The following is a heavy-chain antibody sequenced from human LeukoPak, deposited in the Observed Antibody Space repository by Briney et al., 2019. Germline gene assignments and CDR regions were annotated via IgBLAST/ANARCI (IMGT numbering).Heavy chain of an antibody. D-gene: IGHD5-12*01. CDR2: MNTNSGST. CDR1: GYTFTSYD. V-gene: IGHV1-8*03. Sequence: SVKVSCKASGYTFTSYDINWVRQATGRGLEWMGWMNTNSGSTGYAQKFQGRVTITRNTYISTAYMELSGLRSEDTAVYYCARGRSTGYPYYFEYWGQGTLVTVSS. CDR3: ARGRSTGYPYYFEY. J-gene: IGHJ4*02.